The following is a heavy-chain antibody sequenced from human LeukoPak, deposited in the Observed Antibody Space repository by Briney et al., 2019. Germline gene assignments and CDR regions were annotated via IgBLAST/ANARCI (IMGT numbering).Heavy chain of an antibody. Sequence: GGSLRLSCAASGFTFSDYYMSWIRQAPGKGLEWVSYISSSGSTIYYADSVKGRFTISRDNAENSLYLQMSSLRAEDTAVYHCARGKDWSYSFDYWGQGTLVTVSS. CDR2: ISSSGSTI. CDR3: ARGKDWSYSFDY. J-gene: IGHJ4*02. D-gene: IGHD3/OR15-3a*01. V-gene: IGHV3-11*01. CDR1: GFTFSDYY.